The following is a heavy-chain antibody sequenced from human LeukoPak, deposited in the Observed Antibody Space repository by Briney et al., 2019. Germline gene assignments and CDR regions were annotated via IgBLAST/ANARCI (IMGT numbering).Heavy chain of an antibody. J-gene: IGHJ6*01. CDR3: AKDRSQFTMIPGVVYYYFYGLDV. V-gene: IGHV3-23*01. Sequence: GGSLRLSCAATGFTFSSYAMSWVRQAPGKGLEWVSSIRGSGDNSKYADSVKGRFTISRDNSKNTLYLQMNGLRAEDTAIYYCAKDRSQFTMIPGVVYYYFYGLDVWGQGTTVTVSS. CDR2: IRGSGDNS. CDR1: GFTFSSYA. D-gene: IGHD3-10*01.